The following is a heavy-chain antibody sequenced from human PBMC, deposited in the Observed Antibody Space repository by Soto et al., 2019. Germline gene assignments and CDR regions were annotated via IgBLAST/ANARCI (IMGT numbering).Heavy chain of an antibody. CDR1: GGTFSSYT. J-gene: IGHJ5*02. Sequence: SVKVSCKASGGTFSSYTISWVRQAPGQGLEWMGRIIPILGIANYAQKFQGRVTITADKSTSTAYMELSSLRSEDTAVYYCARDRPLGELSFNWFDPWGQGTLVTVSS. CDR3: ARDRPLGELSFNWFDP. D-gene: IGHD3-16*02. V-gene: IGHV1-69*04. CDR2: IIPILGIA.